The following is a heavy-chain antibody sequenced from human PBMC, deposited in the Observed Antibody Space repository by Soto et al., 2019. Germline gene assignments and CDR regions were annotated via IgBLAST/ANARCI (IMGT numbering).Heavy chain of an antibody. V-gene: IGHV3-30-3*01. D-gene: IGHD3-22*01. CDR3: ARDKDSSGYPTDY. J-gene: IGHJ4*02. CDR2: ISYDGSNK. Sequence: QVQLVESGGGVVQPGRSLRLSCAASGFTFSSYAMHWVRQAPGKGVEWVAVISYDGSNKYYADSVKGRFTISRDNSKNTLYLQMNSLRAEDTAVYYCARDKDSSGYPTDYWGQGTLVTVSS. CDR1: GFTFSSYA.